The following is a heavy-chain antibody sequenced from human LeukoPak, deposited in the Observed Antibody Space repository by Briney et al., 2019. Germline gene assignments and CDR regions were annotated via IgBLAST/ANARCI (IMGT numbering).Heavy chain of an antibody. CDR1: GYSISSGYY. CDR2: IYHSGST. V-gene: IGHV4-38-2*01. Sequence: SETLSLTCAVSGYSISSGYYWGWIRQPPGKGLEWIGSIYHSGSTYYNPSLKSRVTISVDTSKNQFSLKLSSETAADTAVYYCARLDKGITIFGVVSYWGQGTRVTVSS. J-gene: IGHJ4*02. D-gene: IGHD3-3*01. CDR3: ARLDKGITIFGVVSY.